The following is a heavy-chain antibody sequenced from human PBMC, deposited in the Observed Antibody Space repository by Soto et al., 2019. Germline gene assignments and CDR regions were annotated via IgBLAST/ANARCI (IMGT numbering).Heavy chain of an antibody. V-gene: IGHV1-69*01. CDR2: IMPISGTA. J-gene: IGHJ6*02. CDR3: ARSQGSSTSLEIYYYYYYGMDV. CDR1: GGTFSSYA. D-gene: IGHD2-2*01. Sequence: QEQLVQSGAEVKKPGSSVKVSCKASGGTFSSYAISWVRQAPGQGLEWMGGIMPISGTANYAQKFQGRVTIIADESTSTAYMELSSLRSEDTAVYYCARSQGSSTSLEIYYYYYYGMDVWGQGTTVTFSS.